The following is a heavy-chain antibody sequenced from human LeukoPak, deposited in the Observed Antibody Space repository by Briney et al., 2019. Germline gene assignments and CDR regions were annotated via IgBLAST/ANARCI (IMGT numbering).Heavy chain of an antibody. Sequence: PGGSLRLSCAASGFTFSSSWMSWVRQAPGKGLEWVANIKQDGSDKYYVDSLKGRFTISRDNGKNSLYLQMNRLRAEDTAVYYCAREWGIRKWERPTPFFDYWGEGTLVTVSS. CDR2: IKQDGSDK. CDR1: GFTFSSSW. CDR3: AREWGIRKWERPTPFFDY. V-gene: IGHV3-7*01. J-gene: IGHJ4*02. D-gene: IGHD1-26*01.